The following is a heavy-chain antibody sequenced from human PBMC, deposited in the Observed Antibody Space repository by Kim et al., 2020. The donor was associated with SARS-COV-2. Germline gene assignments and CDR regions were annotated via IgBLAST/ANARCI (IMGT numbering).Heavy chain of an antibody. Sequence: SETLSLTCTVSGGSISSGSYYWSWIRQPAGKGLEWIGRIYTSGSTNYNPSLKSRVTISVDTSKNQFSLKLSSVTAADTAVYYCAREGEYYYDSSGYYREYYFDYWGQGTLVTVSS. J-gene: IGHJ4*02. D-gene: IGHD3-22*01. CDR2: IYTSGST. CDR1: GGSISSGSYY. CDR3: AREGEYYYDSSGYYREYYFDY. V-gene: IGHV4-61*02.